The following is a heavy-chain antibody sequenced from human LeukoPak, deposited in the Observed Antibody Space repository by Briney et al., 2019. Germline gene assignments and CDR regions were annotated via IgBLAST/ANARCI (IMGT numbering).Heavy chain of an antibody. CDR3: AEDVGKWESLHFFDY. D-gene: IGHD1-26*01. CDR1: GITFSNYW. V-gene: IGHV3-74*01. CDR2: IKPDGSST. J-gene: IGHJ4*02. Sequence: GGSLRLSCAASGITFSNYWIHWVRQAPGKGLVWVSRIKPDGSSTYYADSVTGRFTISRDNSRNTLYLQMNSLRGDDTAVYYCAEDVGKWESLHFFDYWGQGTLVTVSS.